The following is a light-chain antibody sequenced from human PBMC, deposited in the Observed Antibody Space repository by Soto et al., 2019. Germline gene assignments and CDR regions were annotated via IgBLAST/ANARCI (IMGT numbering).Light chain of an antibody. CDR3: QQYYSYPYT. Sequence: AIRMTHSPSSLSASTGDRVTITCRASQGISSYLAWYQQKPGKAPKLLIYAASTLQSGVPSRFSGSGSGTNFTLTISCLQSEDFATYYCQQYYSYPYTFGGGTKVDIK. V-gene: IGKV1-8*01. CDR2: AAS. CDR1: QGISSY. J-gene: IGKJ4*01.